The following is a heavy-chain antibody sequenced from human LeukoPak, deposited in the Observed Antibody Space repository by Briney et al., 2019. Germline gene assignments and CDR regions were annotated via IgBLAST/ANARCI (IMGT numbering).Heavy chain of an antibody. CDR3: ARDPRWLTPDCTSTSCYENYFDP. CDR2: IYHSGSA. D-gene: IGHD2-2*01. CDR1: GYSISSGYQ. J-gene: IGHJ5*02. V-gene: IGHV4-38-2*02. Sequence: SETLSLTCGVSGYSISSGYQWAWIRQSPGKGLEWIGSIYHSGSAHYNPSLKSRVTISVETSKNQFPLNMYSVTAADTAVYYCARDPRWLTPDCTSTSCYENYFDPWGQGTLVTVSS.